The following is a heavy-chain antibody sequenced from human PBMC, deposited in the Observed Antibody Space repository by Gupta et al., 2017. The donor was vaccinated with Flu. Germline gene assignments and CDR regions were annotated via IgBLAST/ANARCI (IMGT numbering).Heavy chain of an antibody. V-gene: IGHV3-74*01. D-gene: IGHD2-15*01. Sequence: PWVRQAPGKGRVGVSRIKSEESSAGYADSVKGGFTIPRDNAKNTLYLQRTSLRAEDTAVYYCARDGAGDCSGGSCYSWFDPWGQEPWSPSPQ. CDR3: ARDGAGDCSGGSCYSWFDP. CDR2: IKSEESSA. J-gene: IGHJ5*02.